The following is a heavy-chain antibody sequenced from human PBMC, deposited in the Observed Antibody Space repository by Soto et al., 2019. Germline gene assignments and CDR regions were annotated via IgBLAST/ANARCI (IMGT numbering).Heavy chain of an antibody. D-gene: IGHD6-13*01. J-gene: IGHJ6*02. Sequence: ETLSLTCTVSGGSISSYYWSWIRQPPGKGLEWIGYIYYSGSTRYSPSFQGQVTISADKSISTAYLQWSSLKASDTAMYYCARLHSSSWYNYYYGMDVWGQGTTVTVSS. CDR3: ARLHSSSWYNYYYGMDV. V-gene: IGHV4-59*12. CDR1: GGSISSYY. CDR2: IYYSGST.